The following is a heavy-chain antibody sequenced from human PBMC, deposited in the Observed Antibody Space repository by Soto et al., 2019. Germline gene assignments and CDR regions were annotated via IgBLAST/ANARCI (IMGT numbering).Heavy chain of an antibody. J-gene: IGHJ6*03. CDR1: GFTFSSYA. Sequence: GGSLRLSCAASGFTFSSYAMSWVRQAPGKGLEWVSAISGSGGSTYYADSVKGRFTISRDNSKNTLYLQMNSLRAEYTAVYYCAKDGLDCSSTSCYFRVRLDYYYMDVWGKGTTVTAP. V-gene: IGHV3-23*01. CDR2: ISGSGGST. D-gene: IGHD2-2*01. CDR3: AKDGLDCSSTSCYFRVRLDYYYMDV.